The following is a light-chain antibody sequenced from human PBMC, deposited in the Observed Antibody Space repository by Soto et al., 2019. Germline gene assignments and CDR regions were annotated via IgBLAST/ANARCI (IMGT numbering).Light chain of an antibody. CDR1: SSDVGGSKF. CDR2: DVT. J-gene: IGLJ3*02. CDR3: CSYAGNSLWV. V-gene: IGLV2-11*01. Sequence: QSALTQPRSVSGSPGQSVTISCNGSSSDVGGSKFVSWYQQHPVKAPKLVIYDVTKRPSGVPDRFSGSKSGNTASLTISWLQDDDEADYYCCSYAGNSLWVFGGGTKLTVL.